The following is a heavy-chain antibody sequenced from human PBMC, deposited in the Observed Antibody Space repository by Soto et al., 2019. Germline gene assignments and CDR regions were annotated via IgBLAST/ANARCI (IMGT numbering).Heavy chain of an antibody. CDR1: GSSIIDHY. D-gene: IGHD2-2*01. Sequence: PSETLSLTCTVSGSSIIDHYWSWIRQPPGKGLEYIGYLYSSGTTNYNPSLKSRVTILVDMSKYEVSLKLASVTAADTAMYYCARLRPPRTSNEYRGRGTLVSGS. V-gene: IGHV4-59*11. CDR2: LYSSGTT. J-gene: IGHJ4*02. CDR3: ARLRPPRTSNEY.